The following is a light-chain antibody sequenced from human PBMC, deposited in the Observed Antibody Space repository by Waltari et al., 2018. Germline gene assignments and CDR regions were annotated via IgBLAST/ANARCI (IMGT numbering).Light chain of an antibody. CDR1: QSLVHSDGNTY. CDR3: MQGTQWPYT. Sequence: DVVMTQSPLSWPVTLGRRASISGGPSQSLVHSDGNTYLSWFQQRPGQSPRRLTYKVSNRDSGVPDRFSGSGSGTDFTLKISRVEAEDVGVYYCMQGTQWPYTFGQGTKLEIK. CDR2: KVS. V-gene: IGKV2-30*02. J-gene: IGKJ2*01.